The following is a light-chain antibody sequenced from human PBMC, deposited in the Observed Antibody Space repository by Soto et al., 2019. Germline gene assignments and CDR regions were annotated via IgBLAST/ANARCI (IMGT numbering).Light chain of an antibody. CDR3: QQYNNWPQT. V-gene: IGKV3-15*01. Sequence: EIVMTQFPATLSVSPGERAALSCRASQSVSSNLAWYQQKPGQPPRLLIYGASTSDTGIPARFSGSGSGTEFTLTISSLQSEDFAVYYCQQYNNWPQTFGQGTKV. CDR2: GAS. J-gene: IGKJ1*01. CDR1: QSVSSN.